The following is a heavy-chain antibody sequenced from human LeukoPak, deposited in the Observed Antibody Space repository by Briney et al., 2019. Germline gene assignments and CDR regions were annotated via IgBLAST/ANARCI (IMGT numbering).Heavy chain of an antibody. CDR3: AREGRNWGLYNWFDP. CDR2: MNPNSGNT. Sequence: ASVKVSCKASGYTFTSYDINWVRQATGQGLEWMGWMNPNSGNTGYAQKLQGRVTMTTDTSTSTAYMELRSLRSDDTAVYYCAREGRNWGLYNWFDPWGQGTLVTVSS. J-gene: IGHJ5*02. CDR1: GYTFTSYD. V-gene: IGHV1-8*02. D-gene: IGHD7-27*01.